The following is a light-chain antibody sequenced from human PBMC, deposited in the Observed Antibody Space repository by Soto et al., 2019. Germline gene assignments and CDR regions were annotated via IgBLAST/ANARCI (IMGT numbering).Light chain of an antibody. Sequence: QSALTQPASVSGSPGQSITISCTGTSSDVGSYKYVSWYQQRPGTAPKLIMFEVNNRPSGVSDRFSGSRSANTASLTISGLQAQDEADYYCSSYSSNNILSYVFGTGTKLTVL. V-gene: IGLV2-14*03. CDR2: EVN. CDR3: SSYSSNNILSYV. J-gene: IGLJ1*01. CDR1: SSDVGSYKY.